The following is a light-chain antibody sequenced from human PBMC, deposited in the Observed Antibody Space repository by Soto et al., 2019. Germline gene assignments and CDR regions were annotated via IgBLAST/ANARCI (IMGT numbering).Light chain of an antibody. J-gene: IGKJ1*01. CDR2: GAS. V-gene: IGKV3-15*01. CDR3: QQYFEWPPMT. CDR1: ETVATN. Sequence: DIVMTQSPATLSVSPGERATLSCWASETVATNLAWYQQKPGQAPRLLISGASTRAAGISDRFRGSGSGTEFTLTISSLRSEDSAIYYCQQYFEWPPMTFGQGTKVDIK.